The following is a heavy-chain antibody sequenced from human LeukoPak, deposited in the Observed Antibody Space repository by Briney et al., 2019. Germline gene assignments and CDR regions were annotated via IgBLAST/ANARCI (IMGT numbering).Heavy chain of an antibody. D-gene: IGHD3-3*01. V-gene: IGHV3-21*01. CDR1: GFTFSSYS. CDR2: IISSSSYI. J-gene: IGHJ3*02. Sequence: GGSLRLSCAASGFTFSSYSMNWVRQAPGKGLEWVSSIISSSSYIYYADSVKGRFTISRDNAKNSLYLQMNSLRAEDTAVYYCARDPVYYDFWSGPSDAFDIWGQGTMVTVSS. CDR3: ARDPVYYDFWSGPSDAFDI.